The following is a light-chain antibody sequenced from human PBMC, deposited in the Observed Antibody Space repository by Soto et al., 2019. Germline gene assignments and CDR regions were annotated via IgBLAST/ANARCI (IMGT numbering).Light chain of an antibody. CDR2: GVS. V-gene: IGKV3-15*01. J-gene: IGKJ2*01. Sequence: EIVMTQSPATLSVSPGERATLSCRASQSISGDLAWYQQRPGQPPRLLIYGVSTRATGVPDRFSGSGSCSDFTLTISGLQSEDFAVYYCQQGHDWPLTFAQGTRLDI. CDR1: QSISGD. CDR3: QQGHDWPLT.